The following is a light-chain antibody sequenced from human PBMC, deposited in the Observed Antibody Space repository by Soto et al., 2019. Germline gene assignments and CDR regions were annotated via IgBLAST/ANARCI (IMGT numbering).Light chain of an antibody. CDR1: SSDVGDYNY. CDR2: GVT. Sequence: QSALTQPASVSGSPGQSITISCTGTSSDVGDYNYVSWYLQHPRKAPKLIIYGVTNRPSGISNRFSGSKSGNTASLTISGLPSEGEADYNCSSYTGTNTLVFGGGTKLTVL. V-gene: IGLV2-14*01. CDR3: SSYTGTNTLV. J-gene: IGLJ2*01.